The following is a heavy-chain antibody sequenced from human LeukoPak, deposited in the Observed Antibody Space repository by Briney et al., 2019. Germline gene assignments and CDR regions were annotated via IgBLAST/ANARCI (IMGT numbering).Heavy chain of an antibody. CDR3: ATDLGYCSGGSCYSGPPDV. V-gene: IGHV4-59*12. CDR2: IYYSGST. Sequence: SETLSLTCTVSGGSINSYYWSWIRQPPGKGLEWIGYIYYSGSTHYNPNLNSRVTISIDTSKNQFSLKLSSVTAADTAVYYCATDLGYCSGGSCYSGPPDVWGQGATVTVSS. CDR1: GGSINSYY. D-gene: IGHD2-15*01. J-gene: IGHJ6*02.